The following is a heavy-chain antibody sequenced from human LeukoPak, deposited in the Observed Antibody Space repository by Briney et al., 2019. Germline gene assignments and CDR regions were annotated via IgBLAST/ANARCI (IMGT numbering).Heavy chain of an antibody. Sequence: PGGSLRLSCAASGFTFSTYGMHWVRQAPGKGLEWVAFTRYDGSNKYYADSVKGRFTISRDNSKNTLYLQKNSLRAEDTAVYYCAKHEGLYGGTFIVNYWGQGTLVTVSS. D-gene: IGHD4-23*01. V-gene: IGHV3-30*02. CDR2: TRYDGSNK. CDR3: AKHEGLYGGTFIVNY. CDR1: GFTFSTYG. J-gene: IGHJ4*02.